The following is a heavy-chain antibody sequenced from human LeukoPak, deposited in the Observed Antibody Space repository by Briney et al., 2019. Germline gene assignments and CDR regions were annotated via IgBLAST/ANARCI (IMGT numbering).Heavy chain of an antibody. CDR1: GFTVRSHA. D-gene: IGHD2-21*01. CDR3: AKDFRIGYSAHFDY. J-gene: IGHJ4*02. Sequence: GSLRLSCVGSGFTVRSHAMSWVRQAPEKGLEFVSGIYENGGITYYADSVKGRFSISRDNSKNTLYLQMDSLRGEDTAVYYCAKDFRIGYSAHFDYWGQGALVTVSS. V-gene: IGHV3-23*01. CDR2: IYENGGIT.